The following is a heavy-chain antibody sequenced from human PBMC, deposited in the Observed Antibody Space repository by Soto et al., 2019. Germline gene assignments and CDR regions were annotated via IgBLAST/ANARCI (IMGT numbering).Heavy chain of an antibody. CDR3: ARGVRGAYGLDI. D-gene: IGHD2-21*01. Sequence: GSPGLSFAASGFTFNSFWIPLGPQAPGKGLVWVSRINGDGSRTNYADSVQGRFAISRDNAKNTVYLQMNSLRAEETAVYYCARGVRGAYGLDIWGQGTMVTVSS. V-gene: IGHV3-74*01. CDR1: GFTFNSFW. CDR2: INGDGSRT. J-gene: IGHJ3*02.